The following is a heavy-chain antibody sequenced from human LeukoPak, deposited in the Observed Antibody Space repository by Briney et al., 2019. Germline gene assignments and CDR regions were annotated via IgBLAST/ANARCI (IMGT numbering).Heavy chain of an antibody. CDR1: GGSFRGYY. CDR2: INHSGNT. CDR3: ARESRAWLTLNWFDP. V-gene: IGHV4-34*01. J-gene: IGHJ5*02. Sequence: SETLSLTCAVYGGSFRGYYWSWIRQPPGKGLEWIGEINHSGNTNSNPSLKSRVTMSVDTSKNQFSLKLSSVTAADTAVYYCARESRAWLTLNWFDPWGQGTLVTVSS. D-gene: IGHD6-19*01.